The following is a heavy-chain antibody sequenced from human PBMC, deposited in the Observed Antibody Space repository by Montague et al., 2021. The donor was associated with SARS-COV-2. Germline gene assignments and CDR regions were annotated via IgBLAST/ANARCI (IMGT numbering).Heavy chain of an antibody. CDR1: GGSISSGSYY. CDR2: IYTSGST. V-gene: IGHV4-61*02. D-gene: IGHD3-3*01. CDR3: ARDNAAYYDFWSGHSYYFDY. J-gene: IGHJ4*02. Sequence: TLSLTCTASGGSISSGSYYWSWIRQPAGKGLEWIGRIYTSGSTNYNPSLKSRVTISVDTSKNQFSLKLSSVTAADTAVYYCARDNAAYYDFWSGHSYYFDYWGQGTLVTVSS.